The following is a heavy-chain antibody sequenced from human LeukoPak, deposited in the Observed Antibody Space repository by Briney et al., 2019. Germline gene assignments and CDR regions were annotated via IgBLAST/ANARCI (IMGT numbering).Heavy chain of an antibody. V-gene: IGHV4-39*01. CDR1: GDSISTTACY. CDR3: SRLQYTYGSEFDH. Sequence: PSETLSLTCSVSGDSISTTACYWAWIRQPPGKGLEWIGNIYYSGNTFHSPSLRSRVTISVDTSKNQFSLKLTSVTAADTAVYYCSRLQYTYGSEFDHWGQGTPVTVSS. J-gene: IGHJ4*02. CDR2: IYYSGNT. D-gene: IGHD5-18*01.